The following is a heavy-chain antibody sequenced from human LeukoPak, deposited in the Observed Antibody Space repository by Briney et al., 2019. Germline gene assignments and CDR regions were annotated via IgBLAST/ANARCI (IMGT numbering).Heavy chain of an antibody. CDR1: GFTFSSYE. V-gene: IGHV3-48*03. D-gene: IGHD3-10*01. J-gene: IGHJ1*01. CDR2: ISSSGSTI. CDR3: ARGPGSGMGFQH. Sequence: GGSLRLSCAASGFTFSSYEMNWVRQAPGKGLEWVSYISSSGSTIYYADSVKGRFTISRDNAKNSLYLQMNSLRAEDTAVYYCARGPGSGMGFQHWGQGTLVTVSS.